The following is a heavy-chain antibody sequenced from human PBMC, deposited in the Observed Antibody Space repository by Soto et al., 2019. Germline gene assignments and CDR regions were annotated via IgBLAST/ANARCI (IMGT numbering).Heavy chain of an antibody. D-gene: IGHD3-9*01. CDR3: AKSRRWAFDWLYSFSY. CDR2: INPSGGST. J-gene: IGHJ4*01. CDR1: GYTFTSYY. Sequence: ASVKVSCKASGYTFTSYYMHWVRQAPGQGLEWMGIINPSGGSTSYAQKFQGRVTMTRDTSTSTVYMELSSLRSEDTAVYYCAKSRRWAFDWLYSFSYWGRRSLVLVSS. V-gene: IGHV1-46*03.